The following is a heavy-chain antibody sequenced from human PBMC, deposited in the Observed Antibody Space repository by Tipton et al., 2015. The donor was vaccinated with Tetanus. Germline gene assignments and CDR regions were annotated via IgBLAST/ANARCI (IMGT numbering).Heavy chain of an antibody. V-gene: IGHV3-9*01. CDR2: ITWTSGSI. Sequence: RSLRLSCAASGFTFDDYAMHWVRQAPGKGLEWVSGITWTSGSIRYADSVKGRFTISRDNAKNSLYLQMNSLRAEDTAVYYCARDHGGNPKAYYYYYGMDVWGQGTTVTVSS. CDR1: GFTFDDYA. CDR3: ARDHGGNPKAYYYYYGMDV. D-gene: IGHD4-23*01. J-gene: IGHJ6*02.